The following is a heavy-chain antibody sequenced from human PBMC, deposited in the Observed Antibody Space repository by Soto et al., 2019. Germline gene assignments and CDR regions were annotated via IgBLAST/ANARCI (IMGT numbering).Heavy chain of an antibody. CDR1: GGSISSGGYY. D-gene: IGHD3-22*01. V-gene: IGHV4-31*03. Sequence: SETLSLTCTVSGGSISSGGYYWSWIRQHPGKGLEWIGYIYYSGSTYYNPSLKSRVTISVDTSKNQFSMKLSSVTAADTAVYYCARDGYYYDSSGNARPYAFDIWGQGTMVTVSS. J-gene: IGHJ3*02. CDR2: IYYSGST. CDR3: ARDGYYYDSSGNARPYAFDI.